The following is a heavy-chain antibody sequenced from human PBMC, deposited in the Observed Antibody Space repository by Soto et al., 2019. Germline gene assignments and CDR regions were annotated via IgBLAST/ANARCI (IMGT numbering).Heavy chain of an antibody. J-gene: IGHJ6*02. Sequence: WVTLRLSCVVSGIEFSNYAMSWVRQAPGKGLEWVSISCASGRSRYHADSVKSRFTISRDNSKNTLDLHMTNLRAANTAVYYCARDANWLDVYFDVWGQGAPVTVSS. CDR3: ARDANWLDVYFDV. CDR1: GIEFSNYA. V-gene: IGHV3-23*01. D-gene: IGHD6-19*01. CDR2: SCASGRSR.